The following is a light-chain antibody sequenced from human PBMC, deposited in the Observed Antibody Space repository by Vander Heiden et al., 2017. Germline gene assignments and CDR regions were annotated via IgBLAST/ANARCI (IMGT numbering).Light chain of an antibody. CDR2: WAS. CDR1: QSVLYSSNNKNY. J-gene: IGKJ3*01. V-gene: IGKV4-1*01. CDR3: QQYYSTPFT. Sequence: DIVMTHSPVSLAVSVGERATINCKSSQSVLYSSNNKNYLAWYQQKPGQPPKLLIYWASTRESGVPDRFSGSGSGTDFTLTISSLQAEDVAVYYCQQYYSTPFTFGPGTKVDIK.